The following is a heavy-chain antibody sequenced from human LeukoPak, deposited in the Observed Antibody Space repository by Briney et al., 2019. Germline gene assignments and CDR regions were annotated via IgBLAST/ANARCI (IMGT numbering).Heavy chain of an antibody. CDR3: ARGLGYCSGGSCRSWFDP. V-gene: IGHV3-21*01. CDR1: GFTFSSYS. Sequence: PGGSLRLSCAASGFTFSSYSMNWVRQALGKGLEWVSSISSSSSYIYYADSVKGRFTISRDNAKNSLYLQMNSLRAEDTAVYYCARGLGYCSGGSCRSWFDPWGQGTLVTVSS. CDR2: ISSSSSYI. D-gene: IGHD2-15*01. J-gene: IGHJ5*02.